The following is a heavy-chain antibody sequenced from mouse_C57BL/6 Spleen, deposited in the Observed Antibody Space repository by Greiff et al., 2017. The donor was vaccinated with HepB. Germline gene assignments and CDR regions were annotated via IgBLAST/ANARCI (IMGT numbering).Heavy chain of an antibody. D-gene: IGHD2-4*01. Sequence: EVKLMESGGGLVKPGGSLKLSCAASGFTFSDYGMHWVRQAPEKGLEWVAYISSGSSTIYYADTVKGRFTISRDNAKNTLFLQMTSLRSEDTAMYYCARIYYDYDSYYFDYWGQGTTLTVSS. CDR1: GFTFSDYG. V-gene: IGHV5-17*01. CDR3: ARIYYDYDSYYFDY. CDR2: ISSGSSTI. J-gene: IGHJ2*01.